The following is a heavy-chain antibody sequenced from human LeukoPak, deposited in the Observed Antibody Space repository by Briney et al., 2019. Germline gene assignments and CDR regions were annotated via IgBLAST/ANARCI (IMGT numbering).Heavy chain of an antibody. V-gene: IGHV3-74*01. CDR2: INSDGSST. CDR3: APFDVEVDAFDI. D-gene: IGHD3-9*01. J-gene: IGHJ3*02. CDR1: GFTFSSYW. Sequence: QAGGSLRPSCAASGFTFSSYWMHWVRQAPGKGLVWVSRINSDGSSTSYADSVKGRFTISRDNAKNTLYLQMNSLRAEDTAVYYCAPFDVEVDAFDIWGQGTMVTVSS.